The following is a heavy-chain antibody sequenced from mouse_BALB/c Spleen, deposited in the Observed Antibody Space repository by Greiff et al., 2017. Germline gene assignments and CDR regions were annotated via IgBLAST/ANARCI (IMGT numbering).Heavy chain of an antibody. CDR2: ISDGGSYT. CDR3: ARDESRYDPYYAMDY. J-gene: IGHJ4*01. D-gene: IGHD2-14*01. Sequence: EVMLVESGGGLVKPGGSLKLSCAASGFTFSDYYMYWVRQTPEKRLEWVATISDGGSYTYYPDSVKGRFTISRDNAKNNLYLQMSSLKSEDTAMYYCARDESRYDPYYAMDYWGQGTSVTVSS. V-gene: IGHV5-4*02. CDR1: GFTFSDYY.